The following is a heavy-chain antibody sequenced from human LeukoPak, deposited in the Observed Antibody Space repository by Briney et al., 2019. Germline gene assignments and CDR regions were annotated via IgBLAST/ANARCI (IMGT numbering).Heavy chain of an antibody. V-gene: IGHV1-18*01. CDR1: GGTFSSYA. D-gene: IGHD4-17*01. Sequence: GASVKVSCKASGGTFSSYAISWVRQAPGQGLEWMGWISAYNGNTNYAQKLQGRVTMTTDTSTSTAYMELRSLRSDDTAVYYCARDPVTTYAFDIWGQGTMVTVSS. J-gene: IGHJ3*02. CDR2: ISAYNGNT. CDR3: ARDPVTTYAFDI.